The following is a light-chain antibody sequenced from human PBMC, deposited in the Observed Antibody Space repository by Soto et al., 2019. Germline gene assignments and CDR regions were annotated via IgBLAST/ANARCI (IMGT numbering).Light chain of an antibody. CDR1: QGLSIW. CDR2: AAS. Sequence: DIQMTQSPSTLSASVGDRVTIICRASQGLSIWLAWYQQKPGKAPKLLIYAASTLQSGVPSRFSGSGSGTDFTLTISRLQSEDFASYYCQQYYSYPRTFGQGTKV. V-gene: IGKV1-5*02. CDR3: QQYYSYPRT. J-gene: IGKJ1*01.